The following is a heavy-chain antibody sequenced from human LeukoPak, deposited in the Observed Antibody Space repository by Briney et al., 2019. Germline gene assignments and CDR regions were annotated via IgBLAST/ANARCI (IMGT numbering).Heavy chain of an antibody. J-gene: IGHJ4*02. CDR1: GIIFSSSG. Sequence: GGSLRLSCAASGIIFSSSGMQWVRQAPGKGLEWVAVIWSDGSRKYYADSVKGRFTISRDNSKNTLYLQMDSLTAEDTAVYYCARDKVYCTGGNCYSYFDYWGQGTLVSVSS. V-gene: IGHV3-33*01. CDR3: ARDKVYCTGGNCYSYFDY. D-gene: IGHD2-15*01. CDR2: IWSDGSRK.